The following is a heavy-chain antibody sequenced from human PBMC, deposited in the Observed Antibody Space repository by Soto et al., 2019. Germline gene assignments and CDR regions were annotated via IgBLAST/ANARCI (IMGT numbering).Heavy chain of an antibody. Sequence: QVQLVQSGAEVKKPGSSVKVSCKTSGGTFGDYSISWLRQAPGQGLEWMGRIIPILGIANNAQNLQCRVTIPAAKSTRTASMELSSLRSEDTAVYYCARGYCSGGSCDNAFDIWGQGTMVTVSS. CDR3: ARGYCSGGSCDNAFDI. D-gene: IGHD2-15*01. V-gene: IGHV1-69*02. CDR1: GGTFGDYS. CDR2: IIPILGIA. J-gene: IGHJ3*02.